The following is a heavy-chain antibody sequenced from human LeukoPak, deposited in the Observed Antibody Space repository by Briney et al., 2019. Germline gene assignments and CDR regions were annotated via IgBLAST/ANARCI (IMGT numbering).Heavy chain of an antibody. J-gene: IGHJ4*02. Sequence: SETLSLTCTVSGDSISSYNYFWGRIRQPPGKGLEWVGSIYYRGNTYYNPSLKSRVTLSADTSKNQFSLKVTSVTAADTAVYYCARASSGYYWDFDYWGQGALVTVSS. CDR1: GDSISSYNYF. V-gene: IGHV4-39*01. CDR3: ARASSGYYWDFDY. D-gene: IGHD3-22*01. CDR2: IYYRGNT.